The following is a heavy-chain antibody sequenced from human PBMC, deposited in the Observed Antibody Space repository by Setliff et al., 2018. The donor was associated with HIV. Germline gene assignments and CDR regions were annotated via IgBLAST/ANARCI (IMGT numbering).Heavy chain of an antibody. CDR1: GGSIRSSSYY. V-gene: IGHV4-39*01. D-gene: IGHD3-3*01. Sequence: SETLSLTCTVSGGSIRSSSYYWGWIRQPPGKGLEWIGSIYYNGNTYYNPSLKGRVTISVDTSKNQFSLKLSSVTAADTAVYYCATRVLQFLEWLSHFDYWGQGTLVTVSS. CDR3: ATRVLQFLEWLSHFDY. CDR2: IYYNGNT. J-gene: IGHJ4*02.